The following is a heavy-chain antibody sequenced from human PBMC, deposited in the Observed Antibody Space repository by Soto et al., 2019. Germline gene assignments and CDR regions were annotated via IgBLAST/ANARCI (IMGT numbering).Heavy chain of an antibody. D-gene: IGHD2-2*01. Sequence: PSETLSLTCTVSGGSISSSSYYWGWIRQPPGKGLEWIGSIYYSGSTYYNPSLKSRVTISVDTSKNQFSLKLSSVTAADTAVYYCARLVVVPAAMGELDYWGQGTLVTVSS. J-gene: IGHJ4*02. V-gene: IGHV4-39*01. CDR2: IYYSGST. CDR1: GGSISSSSYY. CDR3: ARLVVVPAAMGELDY.